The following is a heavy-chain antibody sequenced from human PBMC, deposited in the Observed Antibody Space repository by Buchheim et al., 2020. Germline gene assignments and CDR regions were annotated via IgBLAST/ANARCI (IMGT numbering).Heavy chain of an antibody. CDR2: ISYDGSNK. Sequence: QVQLVESGGGVVQPGRSLRLSCAASGFTFSSYGMHWVRQAPGKGLEWVAVISYDGSNKYYADSVKGRFTISRDNSKNTLYLQMNSLRAEDTAVYYCAKVCGLGGMDVWGQGTT. CDR3: AKVCGLGGMDV. D-gene: IGHD1-26*01. J-gene: IGHJ6*02. CDR1: GFTFSSYG. V-gene: IGHV3-30*18.